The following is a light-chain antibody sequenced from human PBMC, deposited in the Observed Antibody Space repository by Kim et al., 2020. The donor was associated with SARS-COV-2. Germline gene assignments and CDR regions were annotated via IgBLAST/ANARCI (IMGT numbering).Light chain of an antibody. CDR3: QVWDSSSDHPRVWV. CDR1: NIGSKS. J-gene: IGLJ3*02. Sequence: SYELTQPPSVSVAPGKTARITCGGNNIGSKSVHWYQQKPGQAPVLVIYYDSDRPSGIPERFSGSNSGNTATLTISRVEAGDEADYYCQVWDSSSDHPRVWVFGGGTQLTVL. V-gene: IGLV3-21*04. CDR2: YDS.